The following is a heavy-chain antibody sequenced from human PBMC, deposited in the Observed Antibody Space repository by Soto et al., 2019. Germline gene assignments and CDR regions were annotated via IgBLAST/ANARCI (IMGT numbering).Heavy chain of an antibody. V-gene: IGHV2-5*01. J-gene: IGHJ5*02. Sequence: SGPTLVNPTQTLTLTCTFSGFSLSTSGVGVGWIRQPPGKALEWLALIYWNDDKRYSPSLKSRLTITKDTSKNQVVLTMTNMDPVDTATYYCAHSDCSGGSCGPKLNNWFDPWGQGTLVTVSS. CDR1: GFSLSTSGVG. D-gene: IGHD2-15*01. CDR2: IYWNDDK. CDR3: AHSDCSGGSCGPKLNNWFDP.